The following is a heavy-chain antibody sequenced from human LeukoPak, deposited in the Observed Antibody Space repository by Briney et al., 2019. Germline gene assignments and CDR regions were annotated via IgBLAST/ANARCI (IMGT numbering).Heavy chain of an antibody. J-gene: IGHJ4*02. D-gene: IGHD4-23*01. V-gene: IGHV3-21*01. CDR2: ISSSSYI. CDR3: ARDKPNGGNSGDY. Sequence: PGGSLRLSCAASGFTFSSYSMNWVRQAPGKGLEWVSSISSSSYIYYGDSVKGRFTISRDHAKNSLYLQMNSLRAEATAVYYCARDKPNGGNSGDYWGQGALVTVSS. CDR1: GFTFSSYS.